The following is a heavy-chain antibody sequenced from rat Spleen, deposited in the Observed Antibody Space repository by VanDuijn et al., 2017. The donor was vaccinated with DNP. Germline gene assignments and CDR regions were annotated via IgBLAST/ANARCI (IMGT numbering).Heavy chain of an antibody. CDR2: ISSDGDST. J-gene: IGHJ3*01. CDR3: ARWDSTGITTGFAY. CDR1: GFTFSDYY. V-gene: IGHV5-22*01. D-gene: IGHD1-9*01. Sequence: EVQLVESGGGLVQPGRSMKLSCAASGFTFSDYYMAWVRQAPTKGLEWVAYISSDGDSTYYGDSVKGRFTISRDNAKSTLYLQMNSLRSEDMATYYCARWDSTGITTGFAYWGQGTLVTVSS.